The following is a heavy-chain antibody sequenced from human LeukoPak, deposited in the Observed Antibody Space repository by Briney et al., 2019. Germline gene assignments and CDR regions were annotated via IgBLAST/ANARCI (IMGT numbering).Heavy chain of an antibody. CDR1: GYTFTSYG. Sequence: ASVKVSCKASGYTFTSYGISWVRQAPGQGLEWMGWTSAYNGNTNYAQKLQGRVTMTTDTSTNTAFMELRSLRSDDTAVYYCARVWGRGYSSSGDYWGQGTLVTVSS. CDR3: ARVWGRGYSSSGDY. CDR2: TSAYNGNT. J-gene: IGHJ4*02. D-gene: IGHD5-18*01. V-gene: IGHV1-18*01.